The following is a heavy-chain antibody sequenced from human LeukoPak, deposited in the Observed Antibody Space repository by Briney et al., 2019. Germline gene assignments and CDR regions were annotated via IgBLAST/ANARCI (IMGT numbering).Heavy chain of an antibody. CDR3: ARGQWGLDY. V-gene: IGHV3-11*01. Sequence: GGSLGLSCAAAGFTFSGHYMTWIRQAPGKALEWVSYISPDGTTSYYADSLKGRFTVSRDNAKNSLYLQMNSLSAEDTAVYFCARGQWGLDYWGQGALVTVSS. J-gene: IGHJ4*02. CDR2: ISPDGTTS. CDR1: GFTFSGHY. D-gene: IGHD1-26*01.